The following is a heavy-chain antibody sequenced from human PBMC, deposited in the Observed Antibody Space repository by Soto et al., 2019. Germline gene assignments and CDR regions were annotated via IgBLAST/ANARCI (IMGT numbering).Heavy chain of an antibody. CDR2: ISSTGDLI. D-gene: IGHD2-21*01. V-gene: IGHV3-48*02. CDR3: ATWAIAVGGEGF. Sequence: GGSLRLSCTASGLSVSDYSVNWVRQAPGKGLEWISYISSTGDLILYADSVKGRFTIARDIAKNSLYLQMDSLRDEDSAVYYCATWAIAVGGEGFWGPGTLVTVSS. J-gene: IGHJ4*02. CDR1: GLSVSDYS.